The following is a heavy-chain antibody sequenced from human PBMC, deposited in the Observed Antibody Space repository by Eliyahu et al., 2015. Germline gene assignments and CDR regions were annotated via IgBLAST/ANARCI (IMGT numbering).Heavy chain of an antibody. CDR3: ARDWLGQLLPGDY. Sequence: QVQLVESGGGXVQPGRSLXLSCAAXGXXFSSYAMXWVRQAPGKGLEWVAVISYDGSNKYYADSVKGRFTISRDNSKNTLYLQMNSLRAEDTAVYYCARDWLGQLLPGDYWGQGTLVTVSS. CDR2: ISYDGSNK. D-gene: IGHD2-2*01. CDR1: GXXFSSYA. V-gene: IGHV3-30-3*01. J-gene: IGHJ4*02.